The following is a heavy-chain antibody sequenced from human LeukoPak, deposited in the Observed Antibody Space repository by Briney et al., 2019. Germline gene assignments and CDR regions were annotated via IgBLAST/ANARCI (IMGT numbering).Heavy chain of an antibody. Sequence: SVKVSCKASGYTFTSYGISWVRQAPGQGLEWMGWISAYNGNTNYAQKLQGRVTMTTDTSTSTAYMELRSLRSDDTAVYYCARDHYYYDSSGYSFYWGQGTLVTVSS. D-gene: IGHD3-22*01. CDR1: GYTFTSYG. CDR3: ARDHYYYDSSGYSFY. V-gene: IGHV1-18*01. CDR2: ISAYNGNT. J-gene: IGHJ4*02.